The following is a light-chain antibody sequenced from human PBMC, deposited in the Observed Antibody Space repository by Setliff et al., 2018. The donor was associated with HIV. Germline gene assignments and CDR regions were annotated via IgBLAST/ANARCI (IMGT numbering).Light chain of an antibody. J-gene: IGLJ1*01. Sequence: VLTQPASVSGSPGQSITISCTGNTSDVGSYNLVSWYQQHSGKAPKLIIYEVNKRPSGVSDRISGSKSGNTASLTISGLQAEDEADYHCCSYAPTSPYVFGCGTKVTVL. CDR2: EVN. CDR3: CSYAPTSPYV. CDR1: TSDVGSYNL. V-gene: IGLV2-23*02.